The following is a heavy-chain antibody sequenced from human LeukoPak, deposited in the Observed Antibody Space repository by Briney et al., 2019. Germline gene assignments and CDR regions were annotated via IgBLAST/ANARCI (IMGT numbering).Heavy chain of an antibody. Sequence: GGSLRLSCAASGFTFSSYWMSWIRQAPGKGLEWVSYISSSGSTIYYADSVKGRFTISRDNAKNSLYLQMNSLRAEDTAVYYCARAIFPYYYDSSTFDYWGQGTLVTVSS. D-gene: IGHD3-22*01. CDR2: ISSSGSTI. J-gene: IGHJ4*02. CDR3: ARAIFPYYYDSSTFDY. CDR1: GFTFSSYW. V-gene: IGHV3-11*01.